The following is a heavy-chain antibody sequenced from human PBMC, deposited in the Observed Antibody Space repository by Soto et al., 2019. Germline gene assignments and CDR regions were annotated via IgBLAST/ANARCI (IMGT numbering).Heavy chain of an antibody. CDR1: GHTFSSYG. Sequence: QVQLVQSGAEVVKPGASVRVSCKTSGHTFSSYGFTWVRQAPGQGLEWMGWISAYNGNTNYAQKFQGRVTVTTDTSTSTASMELRSLRSDDTAVYYCARALYCSGGSCSFDHWGQGTLVTVSS. J-gene: IGHJ4*02. CDR2: ISAYNGNT. V-gene: IGHV1-18*01. D-gene: IGHD2-15*01. CDR3: ARALYCSGGSCSFDH.